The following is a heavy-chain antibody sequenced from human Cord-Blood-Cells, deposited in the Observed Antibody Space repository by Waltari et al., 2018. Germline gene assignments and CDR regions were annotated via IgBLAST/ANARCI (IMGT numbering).Heavy chain of an antibody. V-gene: IGHV1-69*01. CDR2: IIPIFGTA. Sequence: QVQLVQSGAEVKKPGSSVKVSCKASGGTFSSYAISWVRQAPGQGLEWMGGIIPIFGTANYAQKFQGRVTITADESTSTAYMGLSSLGSEDTAVYYCAREPYDYVWGSYRGFDPWGQGTLVTVSS. D-gene: IGHD3-16*02. CDR3: AREPYDYVWGSYRGFDP. CDR1: GGTFSSYA. J-gene: IGHJ5*02.